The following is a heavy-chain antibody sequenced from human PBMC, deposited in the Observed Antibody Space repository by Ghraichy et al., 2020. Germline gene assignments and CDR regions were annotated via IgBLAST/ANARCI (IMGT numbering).Heavy chain of an antibody. CDR2: INHSGST. CDR1: GGSFSGYY. D-gene: IGHD1-7*01. CDR3: ARYGPSWNYGVDWFDP. Sequence: SQTLSLTCAVYGGSFSGYYWSWIRQPPGKGLEWIGEINHSGSTNYNPSLKSRVTISVDTSKNQFSLKLSSVTAADTAVYYCARYGPSWNYGVDWFDPWGQGTLVTVSS. J-gene: IGHJ5*02. V-gene: IGHV4-34*01.